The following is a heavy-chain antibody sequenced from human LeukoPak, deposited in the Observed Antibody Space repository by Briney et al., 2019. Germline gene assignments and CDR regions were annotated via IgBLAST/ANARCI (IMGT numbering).Heavy chain of an antibody. CDR1: GFTFSSYG. CDR2: IRYDGSNK. CDR3: AKDSGVVPAAMTGFDP. V-gene: IGHV3-30*02. Sequence: PGGSLRPSCAASGFTFSSYGMHWVRQAPGKGLEWVAFIRYDGSNKYYADSVKGRFTISRDNSQNTLYLQMNGLRAEDTAVYYGAKDSGVVPAAMTGFDPWGQGTLVTVSS. J-gene: IGHJ5*02. D-gene: IGHD2-2*01.